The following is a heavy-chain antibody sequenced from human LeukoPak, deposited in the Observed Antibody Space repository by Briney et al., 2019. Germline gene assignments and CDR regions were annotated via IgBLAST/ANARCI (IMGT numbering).Heavy chain of an antibody. CDR3: ARVSPGGNSDY. CDR2: IYSSGST. V-gene: IGHV4-4*07. D-gene: IGHD4-23*01. CDR1: GGSISSYY. J-gene: IGHJ4*02. Sequence: SETLSLTCTVSGGSISSYYWSSIRQPAGKGLEWIGRIYSSGSTNYNPSLKSRVTMSVDMSRNQFSLKLSSVTAADTAVYYCARVSPGGNSDYLGQGTLVTVAS.